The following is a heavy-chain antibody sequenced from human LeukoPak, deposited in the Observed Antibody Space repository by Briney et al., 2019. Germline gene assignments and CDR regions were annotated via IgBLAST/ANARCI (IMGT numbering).Heavy chain of an antibody. J-gene: IGHJ6*02. D-gene: IGHD2-15*01. CDR3: VRGYSIGPYSMDV. CDR1: GFPFSSYA. CDR2: ISDSGGST. Sequence: PGGSLRLSCSASGFPFSSYAMHWVRQAPGKGLEYVSAISDSGGSTYYADSVKGRFTICRDNSKNTLYLQMSSLRAEDTAVYFCVRGYSIGPYSMDVWGQGTTVTVSS. V-gene: IGHV3-64D*09.